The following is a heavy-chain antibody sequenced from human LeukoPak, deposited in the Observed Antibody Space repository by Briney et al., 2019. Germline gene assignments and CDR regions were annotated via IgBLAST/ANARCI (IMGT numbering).Heavy chain of an antibody. V-gene: IGHV4-39*07. CDR2: IYYSGST. Sequence: SETLSLTCTVSGGSISSSSYYWGWIRQPPGKGLEWIGRIYYSGSTYYNPSLKRRVTISVDTSKNQFSLKLSSVTAADTAVYYCARLTVTTAFDYWGQGTLVTVSS. J-gene: IGHJ4*02. CDR1: GGSISSSSYY. CDR3: ARLTVTTAFDY. D-gene: IGHD4-11*01.